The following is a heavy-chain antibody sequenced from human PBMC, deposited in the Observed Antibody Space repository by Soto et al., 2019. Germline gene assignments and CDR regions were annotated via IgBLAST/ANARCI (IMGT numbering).Heavy chain of an antibody. D-gene: IGHD2-21*01. CDR3: ATGGSGDFTY. Sequence: EVQLVESGGGLVQPGGSLRLSCAASGFTFNTYWMQWVRQAPGKGLVWVSRIKSDGSYTNYADSVKGRFTISRDNAKNTLFLQMNSVGAEDTAVYYCATGGSGDFTYWGQGTLVTVSS. CDR1: GFTFNTYW. CDR2: IKSDGSYT. V-gene: IGHV3-74*01. J-gene: IGHJ4*02.